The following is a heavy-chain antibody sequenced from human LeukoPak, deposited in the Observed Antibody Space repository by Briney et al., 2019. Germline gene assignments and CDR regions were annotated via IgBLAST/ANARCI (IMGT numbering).Heavy chain of an antibody. Sequence: GGSLRLSCEASGFTFSDSFMSWIRQAPGKGLAWIAYISSRSRTTHYADSVKGRFTISRDNSKNTLYLQMNSLRAEDTAVYYCAKDRRGTYGDSPSPSDYWGQGTLVTVSS. V-gene: IGHV3-11*05. CDR3: AKDRRGTYGDSPSPSDY. CDR2: ISSRSRTT. D-gene: IGHD4-17*01. J-gene: IGHJ4*02. CDR1: GFTFSDSF.